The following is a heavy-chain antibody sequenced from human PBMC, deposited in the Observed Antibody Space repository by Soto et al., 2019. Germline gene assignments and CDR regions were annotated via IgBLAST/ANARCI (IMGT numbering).Heavy chain of an antibody. D-gene: IGHD6-19*01. CDR1: VFAFRSYA. V-gene: IGHV3-23*01. J-gene: IGHJ4*02. CDR3: AKDRLAVAGTIWVHRKYYFDY. CDR2: VSGSGGST. Sequence: PGGPLRRSYAASVFAFRSYAISRFRESPGEGMEWVSAVSGSGGSTYYADSVKGRLTISRDNSKNTLYLQMNSLRAEGTAVYYCAKDRLAVAGTIWVHRKYYFDYCGQGTLVTVSS.